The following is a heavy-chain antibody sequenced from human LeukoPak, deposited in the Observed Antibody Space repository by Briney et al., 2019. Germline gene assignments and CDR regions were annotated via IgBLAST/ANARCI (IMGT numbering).Heavy chain of an antibody. D-gene: IGHD3-10*01. Sequence: GGSLRLSCAASGFTFSKTWMSWVRQAPGKGLEWVANIKQDGSKKYYVGSVRGRFTISRDNAKNSLYLQMNSLRAEDTAVYFCARDSDHVRDYWGQGTLVTVSS. CDR1: GFTFSKTW. CDR3: ARDSDHVRDY. V-gene: IGHV3-7*01. CDR2: IKQDGSKK. J-gene: IGHJ4*02.